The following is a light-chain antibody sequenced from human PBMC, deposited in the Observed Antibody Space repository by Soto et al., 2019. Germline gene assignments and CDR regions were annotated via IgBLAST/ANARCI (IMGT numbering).Light chain of an antibody. Sequence: ELVVTQSQATLSLSPGERATLSCRARQSVSSYLAWYQQKPGHAPRLLIYDASNRATAIPARFSGSGSGTDFTLTISSLEPEHFAVYYCQQRSNWPPPLHFGGGTTVEIK. J-gene: IGKJ4*01. CDR2: DAS. CDR1: QSVSSY. V-gene: IGKV3-11*01. CDR3: QQRSNWPPPLH.